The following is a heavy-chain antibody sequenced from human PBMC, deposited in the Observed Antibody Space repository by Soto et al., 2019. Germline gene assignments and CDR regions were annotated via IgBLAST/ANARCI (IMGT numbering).Heavy chain of an antibody. V-gene: IGHV4-34*01. D-gene: IGHD3-10*01. CDR2: INHSGST. J-gene: IGHJ6*02. Sequence: SETLSLTCAVYGGSFSGYYLSWIRQPPGKGLEWIGEINHSGSTNYNPSLKSRVTISVDTSKNQFSLKLSSVTAADTAVYYCARLTMVRGVISYYYGMDVWGQGTTVTVSS. CDR1: GGSFSGYY. CDR3: ARLTMVRGVISYYYGMDV.